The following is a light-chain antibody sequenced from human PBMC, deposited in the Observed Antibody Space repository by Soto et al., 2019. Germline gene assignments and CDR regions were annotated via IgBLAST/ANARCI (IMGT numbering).Light chain of an antibody. CDR2: GNS. Sequence: QSVLTQPPSVSGAPGQRVTISCTGSSSNIGAGYDVHWYQQLPGTAPKLLIYGNSNRPSGVPDRFSGSKSGTSASLAITGLQAEDEADYYCQSYDSSLSGNYVFGTGTKLPS. J-gene: IGLJ1*01. V-gene: IGLV1-40*01. CDR3: QSYDSSLSGNYV. CDR1: SSNIGAGYD.